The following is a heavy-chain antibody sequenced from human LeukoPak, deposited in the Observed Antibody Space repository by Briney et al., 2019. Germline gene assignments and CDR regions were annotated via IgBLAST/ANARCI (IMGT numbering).Heavy chain of an antibody. V-gene: IGHV1-69*05. J-gene: IGHJ4*02. CDR3: ARGNGGSYYFDY. CDR2: IIPIFGTA. Sequence: SVKVSCKASGGTFSSSAISWVRQAPGQGLEWMGRIIPIFGTANYAQKFQGRVTITTDESTSTAYMELSSLRSEDTAVYYCARGNGGSYYFDYWGQGTLVTVSS. D-gene: IGHD1-26*01. CDR1: GGTFSSSA.